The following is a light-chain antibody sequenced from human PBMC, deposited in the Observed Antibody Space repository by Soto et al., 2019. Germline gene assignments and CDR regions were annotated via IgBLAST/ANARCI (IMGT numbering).Light chain of an antibody. CDR2: GAS. Sequence: EIVFTHSPGTLSLSPGERATLSCRASQSVSSSYLAWYQHKPGQAPRLLIYGASSRATGIPDRFSGSGSGTDFTLTISRLEPEDFAVYYCQQYGISPRTFGQGTKVDIK. CDR1: QSVSSSY. J-gene: IGKJ1*01. CDR3: QQYGISPRT. V-gene: IGKV3-20*01.